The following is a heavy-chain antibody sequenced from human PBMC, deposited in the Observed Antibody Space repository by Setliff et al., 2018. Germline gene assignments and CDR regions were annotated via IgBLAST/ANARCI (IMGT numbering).Heavy chain of an antibody. CDR3: TRARSGNYRVDY. D-gene: IGHD1-26*01. V-gene: IGHV3-48*01. CDR1: GFTFSSYS. CDR2: FSGSSSTI. J-gene: IGHJ4*02. Sequence: GGSLRLSCAASGFTFSSYSMNWVRQAPGKGLEWVSYFSGSSSTIRYADSVKGRFTISRDNAKNSLYLHMNSLRAEDTAVYYCTRARSGNYRVDYWGQGTLVTVSS.